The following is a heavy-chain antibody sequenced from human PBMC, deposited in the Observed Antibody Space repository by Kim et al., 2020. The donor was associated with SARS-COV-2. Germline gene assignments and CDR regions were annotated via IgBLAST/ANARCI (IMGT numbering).Heavy chain of an antibody. Sequence: SPKSQVTISVDTSKNQFSLKLSSVTAADTAVYYCARHVLFSGSYYYYFDYWGQGTLVTVSS. J-gene: IGHJ4*02. V-gene: IGHV4-39*01. CDR3: ARHVLFSGSYYYYFDY. D-gene: IGHD1-26*01.